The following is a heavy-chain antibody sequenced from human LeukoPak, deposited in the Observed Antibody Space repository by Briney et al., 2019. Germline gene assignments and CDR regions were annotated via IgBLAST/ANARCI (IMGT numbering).Heavy chain of an antibody. V-gene: IGHV3-30-3*01. CDR1: GFTFSNYA. D-gene: IGHD5-18*01. Sequence: GRSLRLSCAASGFTFSNYAIHWVRQAPGKGLEWVSVISYDGSNKYYADSVKGRFTISRDNSKNALYLQMNSLRAEDTAVYYCARARVDIAMFTWLNWYFDLWGRGTLVTVSS. CDR2: ISYDGSNK. J-gene: IGHJ2*01. CDR3: ARARVDIAMFTWLNWYFDL.